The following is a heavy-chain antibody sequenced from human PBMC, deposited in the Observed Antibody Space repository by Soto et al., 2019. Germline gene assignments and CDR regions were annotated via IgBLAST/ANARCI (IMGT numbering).Heavy chain of an antibody. CDR2: IYYSGYT. Sequence: QLQLQESGPGLVKPSETLSLTCTVSGGSISSSSYYWGWIRQPPGKGLEWIGSIYYSGYTYYNPSLKSRVTISVDTSKNPFSLKLSYVTAADTAVYYCARHNGPLYVGYYYDMDVWGQGTTVTVSS. V-gene: IGHV4-39*01. D-gene: IGHD3-16*01. J-gene: IGHJ6*02. CDR1: GGSISSSSYY. CDR3: ARHNGPLYVGYYYDMDV.